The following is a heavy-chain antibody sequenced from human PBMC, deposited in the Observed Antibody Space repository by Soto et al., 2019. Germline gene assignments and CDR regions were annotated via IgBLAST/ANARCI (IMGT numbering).Heavy chain of an antibody. D-gene: IGHD1-26*01. J-gene: IGHJ5*02. V-gene: IGHV3-74*01. CDR1: GFSFGSYW. CDR3: ARVLTGSYNWFDP. CDR2: INSDGSTT. Sequence: EVQLVESGGGLVQPGGSLRLSCAASGFSFGSYWMHWVRQVPGKGLVWVSRINSDGSTTTYADSVKGRFNISRDNAKNTLYLQMNSLRVEDNAVYYCARVLTGSYNWFDPWGQGTLVTVSS.